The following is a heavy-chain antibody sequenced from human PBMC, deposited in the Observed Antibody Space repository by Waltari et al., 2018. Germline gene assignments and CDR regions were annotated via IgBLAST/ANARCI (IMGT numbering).Heavy chain of an antibody. CDR1: GFTFSSYW. J-gene: IGHJ5*02. CDR3: ARRAVRGFIKEGPNWFDP. CDR2: INSDGSST. Sequence: EVQLVESGGGLVQPGGSLRLSCAASGFTFSSYWMHWVRQAPGKGLVWVSRINSDGSSTIYADSVKGRFTISRDNAKNTLYLQMHSLRADDTAVYYCARRAVRGFIKEGPNWFDPWGQGTLVTVSS. D-gene: IGHD3-10*01. V-gene: IGHV3-74*01.